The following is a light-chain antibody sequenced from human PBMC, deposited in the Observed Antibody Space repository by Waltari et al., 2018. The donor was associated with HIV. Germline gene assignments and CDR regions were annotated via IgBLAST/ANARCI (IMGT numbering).Light chain of an antibody. V-gene: IGKV1-39*01. CDR3: QQSYSALT. CDR2: AAS. Sequence: DIQMTQSPSSLSASLGDRVTITCRPSQSITTYLNWYQQKPGKAPKLLIYAASSLQSGVPSRFSGSGSGTDFTLTISSLQPEDFATYYCQQSYSALTFGGGTKVEIK. CDR1: QSITTY. J-gene: IGKJ4*01.